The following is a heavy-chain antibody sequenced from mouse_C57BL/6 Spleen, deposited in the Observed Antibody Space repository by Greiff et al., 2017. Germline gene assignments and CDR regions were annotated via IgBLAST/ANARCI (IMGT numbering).Heavy chain of an antibody. CDR1: GYTFTDYN. D-gene: IGHD1-1*01. CDR2: INPNNGGT. V-gene: IGHV1-22*01. CDR3: AGPYYYGSSFYYAMDY. Sequence: EVKLQESGPELVKPGASVKMSCKASGYTFTDYNMHWVKQSHGKSLEWIGYINPNNGGTSYNQKFKGKATLTVNKSSSTAYMELRSLTSEDSAVYYCAGPYYYGSSFYYAMDYWGQGTSVTVSS. J-gene: IGHJ4*01.